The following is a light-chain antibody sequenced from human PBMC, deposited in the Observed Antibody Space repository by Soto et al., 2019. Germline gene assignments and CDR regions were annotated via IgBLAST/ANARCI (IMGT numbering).Light chain of an antibody. CDR2: DAS. CDR1: QSVASD. V-gene: IGKV3-15*01. Sequence: ERVVTQSPATLSVSPGERATLSCRASQSVASDFAWYQQKPGQAPRLLIYDASTRATGIPARFSGSGSGAEFTLTISSLQSEDFAVYYCQQYNYWPQTFGQGTKVDIK. J-gene: IGKJ1*01. CDR3: QQYNYWPQT.